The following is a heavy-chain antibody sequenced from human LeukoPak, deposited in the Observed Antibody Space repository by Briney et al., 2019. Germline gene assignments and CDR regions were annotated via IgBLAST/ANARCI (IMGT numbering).Heavy chain of an antibody. CDR1: GGSISSGSYY. V-gene: IGHV4-39*01. CDR2: IYYSGST. J-gene: IGHJ6*03. CDR3: ARIVGANYYYYYMDV. Sequence: SETLSPTCTVSGGSISSGSYYWGWIRQPPGKGLEWIGSIYYSGSTYYNPSLKSRVTISVDTSKNQFSLKLSSVTAADTAVYYCARIVGANYYYYYMDVWGKGTTVTISS. D-gene: IGHD1-26*01.